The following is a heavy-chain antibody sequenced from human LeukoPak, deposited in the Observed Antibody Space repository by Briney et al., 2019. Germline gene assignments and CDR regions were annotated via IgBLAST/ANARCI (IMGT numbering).Heavy chain of an antibody. Sequence: GVSLRLSCAASGFTVSAYAMAWVRQAPGKGLEWASTIYDDNTYYADSVKGRFTISRDNSKNTLYLQMNSLRAEDTAVYYCAKKRSSITIFGVVNYFDYWGQGALVTVSS. D-gene: IGHD3-3*01. CDR1: GFTVSAYA. V-gene: IGHV3-23*01. J-gene: IGHJ4*02. CDR2: IYDDNT. CDR3: AKKRSSITIFGVVNYFDY.